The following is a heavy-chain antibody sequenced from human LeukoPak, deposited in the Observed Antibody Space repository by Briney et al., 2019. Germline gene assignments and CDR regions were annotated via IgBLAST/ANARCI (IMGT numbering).Heavy chain of an antibody. CDR3: ARKDGYSYGYNY. CDR2: IYYSGST. J-gene: IGHJ4*02. Sequence: SETLSLTCTVSGGSISSYYWSWIRQPPGKGLEWIGYIYYSGSTNYNPSLKSRVTISVDTSKSQFSLKLSSVTAADTAVYYCARKDGYSYGYNYWGQGTLVTVSS. CDR1: GGSISSYY. V-gene: IGHV4-59*01. D-gene: IGHD5-18*01.